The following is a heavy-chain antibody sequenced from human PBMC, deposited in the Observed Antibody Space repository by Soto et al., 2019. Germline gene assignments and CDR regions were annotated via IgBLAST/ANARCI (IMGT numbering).Heavy chain of an antibody. CDR3: TRLGCSGGSCPFDS. J-gene: IGHJ5*01. CDR1: GGSINDYY. D-gene: IGHD2-15*01. Sequence: SETLSLTCTVSGGSINDYYWTWIRQPPGKGLELIGYIYYKGNTNYNPSLKGRVTMSADTSKNQFSLRLSSVTAADTAVYFCTRLGCSGGSCPFDSWGQGTLVTVSS. CDR2: IYYKGNT. V-gene: IGHV4-59*08.